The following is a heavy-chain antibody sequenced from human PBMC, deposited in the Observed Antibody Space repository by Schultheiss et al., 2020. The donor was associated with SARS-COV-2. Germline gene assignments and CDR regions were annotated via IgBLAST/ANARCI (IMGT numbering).Heavy chain of an antibody. Sequence: GGSLRLSCAASGFPFSNYAMTWIRQAPGKGLEWVSTISDDGGSTYYADSVKGRFTISRDNSRNTLYLQMNSLRNEDTALYYCAKTVAGTGTYGFDYWGQGTPVTVSS. CDR3: AKTVAGTGTYGFDY. V-gene: IGHV3-23*01. CDR2: ISDDGGST. J-gene: IGHJ4*02. CDR1: GFPFSNYA. D-gene: IGHD6-19*01.